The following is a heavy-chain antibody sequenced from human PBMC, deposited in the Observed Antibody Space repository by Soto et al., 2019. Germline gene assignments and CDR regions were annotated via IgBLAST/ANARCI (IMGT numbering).Heavy chain of an antibody. D-gene: IGHD1-26*01. CDR2: VSPSGSS. Sequence: GGSLRLSCAASGFTFSSYALSWVRQAPGKGLEWVSSVSPSGSSYYADSVKGRFTISRDNSKNTLYLQMNSLKAEDSALYYCARSGSYSWLPYWGQGTLVTVSS. CDR1: GFTFSSYA. CDR3: ARSGSYSWLPY. V-gene: IGHV3-23*01. J-gene: IGHJ4*02.